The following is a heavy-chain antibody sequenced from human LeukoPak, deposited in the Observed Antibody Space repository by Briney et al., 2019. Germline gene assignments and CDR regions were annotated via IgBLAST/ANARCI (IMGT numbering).Heavy chain of an antibody. D-gene: IGHD3-10*01. J-gene: IGHJ4*02. CDR3: ARDRGAF. Sequence: PGGSLRPSCAASGFTFSGYSMNWVRQAPAKGLERVSYISSGSSTIYYADSVKGRFTISRDNAKNSLYLQMTSLRDEDTAVYYCARDRGAFWGQGTLVTVSS. CDR2: ISSGSSTI. V-gene: IGHV3-48*02. CDR1: GFTFSGYS.